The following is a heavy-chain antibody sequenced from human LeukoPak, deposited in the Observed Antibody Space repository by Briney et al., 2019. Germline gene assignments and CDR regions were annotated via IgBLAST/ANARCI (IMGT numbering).Heavy chain of an antibody. Sequence: ASVKVSCKASGYTFTAYSIHWVRQAPGQRFEWMGWINPNTGGTNYAQKFQGRVTMTRDTSISTAYMELSRLRSDDTAVYYCARVHFRYYYDSSGYYYYWGQGTLVTVSS. D-gene: IGHD3-22*01. CDR2: INPNTGGT. CDR3: ARVHFRYYYDSSGYYYY. V-gene: IGHV1-2*02. CDR1: GYTFTAYS. J-gene: IGHJ4*02.